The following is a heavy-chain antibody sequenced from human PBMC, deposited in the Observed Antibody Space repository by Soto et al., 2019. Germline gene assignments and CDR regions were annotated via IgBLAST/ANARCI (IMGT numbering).Heavy chain of an antibody. CDR3: ARVSGHYKYFDY. J-gene: IGHJ4*02. Sequence: QVQLVQSGAEVKKPGASVKVSCKASGYTFTSYDINWVRQATGQGLEWMGWMNPNSGNTGYAQKFQGRVTMTRNTSISTAYLELSSLRSEDTAAYYCARVSGHYKYFDYWGQGSLVTVSS. CDR1: GYTFTSYD. V-gene: IGHV1-8*01. CDR2: MNPNSGNT. D-gene: IGHD3-22*01.